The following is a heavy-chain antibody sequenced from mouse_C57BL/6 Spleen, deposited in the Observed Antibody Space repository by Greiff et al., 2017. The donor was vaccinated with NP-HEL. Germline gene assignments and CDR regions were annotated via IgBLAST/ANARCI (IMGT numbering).Heavy chain of an antibody. D-gene: IGHD4-1*01. J-gene: IGHJ2*01. CDR2: ISSGSSTI. Sequence: EVRLVESGGGLVKPGGSLKLSCAASGFTFSDYGMHWVRQAPEKGLEWVAYISSGSSTIYYADTVKGRFTISRDNAKNTLFLQMTILRSEDTAMYYCARPGTGYYFDYWGQGTTLTVSS. V-gene: IGHV5-17*01. CDR3: ARPGTGYYFDY. CDR1: GFTFSDYG.